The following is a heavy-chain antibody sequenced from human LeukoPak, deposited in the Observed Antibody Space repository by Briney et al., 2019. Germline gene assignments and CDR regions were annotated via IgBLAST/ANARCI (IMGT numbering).Heavy chain of an antibody. Sequence: SETLSLTCTVSGGSISSSSYYWGWIRQPPGKGLEWIGSIYYSGSTYYNPSLKSRVSISVDTSKRQFSLKLTSVTAADTAVYYCARVSVTAYYFYYMDVWGKGTTVTVSS. CDR3: ARVSVTAYYFYYMDV. CDR2: IYYSGST. CDR1: GGSISSSSYY. D-gene: IGHD2-21*02. V-gene: IGHV4-39*07. J-gene: IGHJ6*03.